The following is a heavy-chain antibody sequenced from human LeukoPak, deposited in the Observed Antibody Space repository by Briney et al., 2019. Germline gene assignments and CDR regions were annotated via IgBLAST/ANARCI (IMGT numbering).Heavy chain of an antibody. CDR1: GGSFSGYY. V-gene: IGHV4-34*01. CDR2: INHSGST. J-gene: IGHJ4*02. Sequence: PSETLSLTCAVYGGSFSGYYWSCIRQPPGKGLEWIGEINHSGSTNYNPSLKSRVTISVDTSKNQFSLKLSSVTAADTAVYYCARGLRVGATGVDYSGQGTLVTVSS. CDR3: ARGLRVGATGVDY. D-gene: IGHD1-26*01.